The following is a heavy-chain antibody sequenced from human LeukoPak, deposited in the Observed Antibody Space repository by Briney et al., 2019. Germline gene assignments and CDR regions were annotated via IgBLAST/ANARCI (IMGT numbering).Heavy chain of an antibody. CDR1: GYTFTGYY. D-gene: IGHD6-13*01. J-gene: IGHJ4*02. V-gene: IGHV1-2*06. CDR3: AREVRGSSSWYDY. CDR2: INPNSGGT. Sequence: GASVNVSCKASGYTFTGYYMHWVRQAPGQGLEWMGRINPNSGGTNYAQKFQGRVTMTRDTSISTAYMELSRLRSDDTAVYYCAREVRGSSSWYDYWGQGTLVTVSS.